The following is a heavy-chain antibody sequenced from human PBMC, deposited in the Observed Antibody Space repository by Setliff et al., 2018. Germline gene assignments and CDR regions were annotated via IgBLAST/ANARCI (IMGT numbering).Heavy chain of an antibody. D-gene: IGHD2-2*02. CDR1: GFTFSNYA. V-gene: IGHV3-23*01. Sequence: PGGSLSLSCAASGFTFSNYAMGWVRQAPGEGLEWVSSISGSASSTYYADSVKGRFAISRDNSKNTLFLQMLSLRVEDTAVYYCAEGDDTECYSSFDYWSQGALVTVSS. CDR3: AEGDDTECYSSFDY. CDR2: ISGSASST. J-gene: IGHJ4*02.